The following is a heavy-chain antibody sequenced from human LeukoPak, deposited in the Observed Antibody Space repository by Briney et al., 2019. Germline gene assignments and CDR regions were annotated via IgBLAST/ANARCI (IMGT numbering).Heavy chain of an antibody. V-gene: IGHV3-7*01. CDR2: IKQDGSAK. D-gene: IGHD6-13*01. CDR3: AREISSWFRTEGRFDP. J-gene: IGHJ5*02. CDR1: GFTFSTNW. Sequence: PEGSLRLSCAASGFTFSTNWMSWVRQAPGKGLGWVANIKQDGSAKSYVDSVTGRFTISRDNAKNSLYLQMNSLGAEDTAVYYCAREISSWFRTEGRFDPWGQGTLVTVSS.